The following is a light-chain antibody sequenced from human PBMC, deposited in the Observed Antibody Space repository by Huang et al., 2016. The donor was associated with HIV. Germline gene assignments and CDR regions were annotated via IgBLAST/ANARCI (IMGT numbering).Light chain of an antibody. CDR1: QSIDSG. Sequence: ETILTQSPEFQSVAPKEKVTITCRASQSIDSGLHWYQQRPGQSPKLLIKYASQSISGVPSRFSGSGSGTDFTLTINSLEPEDAATYYCHQSTGLPHTFGQGTELEIK. V-gene: IGKV6-21*02. CDR3: HQSTGLPHT. CDR2: YAS. J-gene: IGKJ2*01.